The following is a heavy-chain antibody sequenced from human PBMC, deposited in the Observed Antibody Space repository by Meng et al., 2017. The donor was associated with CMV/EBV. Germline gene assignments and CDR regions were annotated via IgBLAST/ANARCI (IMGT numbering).Heavy chain of an antibody. V-gene: IGHV3-23*03. J-gene: IGHJ5*02. CDR2: IYSGGSST. Sequence: GESLKISCAASGFTFDDYAMHWVRQAPGKGLEWVSVIYSGGSSTYYADSVKGRFTISRDNSKNTLYLQMNSLRAEDTAVYYCAKGGSSWYDPWGQGTLVTVSS. CDR1: GFTFDDYA. CDR3: AKGGSSWYDP. D-gene: IGHD6-13*01.